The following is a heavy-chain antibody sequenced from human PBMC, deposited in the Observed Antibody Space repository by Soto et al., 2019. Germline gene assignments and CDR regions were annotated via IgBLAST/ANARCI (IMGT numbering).Heavy chain of an antibody. CDR3: AKDQGSSWYEIDY. Sequence: PGGSLRLSCAASGLTFSSYAMSWVRQAPGKGLEWVSAISGSGGSTYYADSVKGRFTISRDNSKNTLYLQMNSLRAEDTAVYYCAKDQGSSWYEIDYWRHGTLVTVSS. CDR1: GLTFSSYA. J-gene: IGHJ4*01. D-gene: IGHD6-13*01. V-gene: IGHV3-23*01. CDR2: ISGSGGST.